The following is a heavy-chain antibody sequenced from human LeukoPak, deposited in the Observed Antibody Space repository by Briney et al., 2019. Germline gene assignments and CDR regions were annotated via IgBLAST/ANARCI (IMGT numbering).Heavy chain of an antibody. V-gene: IGHV3-9*01. J-gene: IGHJ4*02. CDR2: ISWNSGSI. D-gene: IGHD1-26*01. Sequence: PGGSLRLSCAASGFTFDDYAMHWVRQAPGKGLEWVSGISWNSGSIGYADSVKGRFTISRDNAKNSLYLQMNSLRAEDTALYYCAKDTGSYPKYYFDYWGQGTLVTVSS. CDR1: GFTFDDYA. CDR3: AKDTGSYPKYYFDY.